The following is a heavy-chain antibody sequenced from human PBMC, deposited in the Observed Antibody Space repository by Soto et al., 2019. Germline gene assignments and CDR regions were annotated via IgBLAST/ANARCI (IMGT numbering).Heavy chain of an antibody. D-gene: IGHD6-6*01. J-gene: IGHJ4*02. CDR2: IYYSGST. CDR1: GGSISSGGYY. Sequence: SETLSLTCTVSGGSISSGGYYWRWIRQHPGKGLEWIGYIYYSGSTYYIPSPKSRVTISVDTCKNQFPLKLSSVSAADTAVYYCARVKVVRAPTIDYWGQGTRVT. CDR3: ARVKVVRAPTIDY. V-gene: IGHV4-31*03.